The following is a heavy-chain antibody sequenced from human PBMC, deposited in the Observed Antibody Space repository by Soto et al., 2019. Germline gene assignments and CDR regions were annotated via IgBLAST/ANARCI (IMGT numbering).Heavy chain of an antibody. V-gene: IGHV3-7*01. CDR2: IKQDGGEE. D-gene: IGHD3-22*01. J-gene: IGHJ3*01. CDR1: GFPFSDYS. CDR3: ARVYYDTRGPTKYRAFDL. Sequence: GSLSLSCAASGFPFSDYSMSWVRQSPGKGLEGVANIKQDGGEEDYVDSVKGRLTISRDNAKSSLYLQMNSLRVEDTAVYYCARVYYDTRGPTKYRAFDLWGQGTLVTVSS.